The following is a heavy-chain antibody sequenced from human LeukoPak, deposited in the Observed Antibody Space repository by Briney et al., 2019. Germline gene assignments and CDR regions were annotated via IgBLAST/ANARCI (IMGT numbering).Heavy chain of an antibody. J-gene: IGHJ4*02. D-gene: IGHD6-13*01. CDR2: IKSKTDGGTT. CDR3: TARIAAAGNVDY. Sequence: PGGSLRLSCAASGFTFSNAWMSWVRQAPGKGLEWVGRIKSKTDGGTTDYAAPVKGSFTISRDDSKNTLYLQMNSLKTEDTAVYYCTARIAAAGNVDYWGQGTLVTVSS. V-gene: IGHV3-15*01. CDR1: GFTFSNAW.